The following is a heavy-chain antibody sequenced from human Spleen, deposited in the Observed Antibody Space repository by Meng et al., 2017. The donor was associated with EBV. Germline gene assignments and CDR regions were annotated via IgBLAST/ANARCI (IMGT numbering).Heavy chain of an antibody. Sequence: PRLREARHGQVTPRESRSIPVTVSCASIGTLSAWGWSRQPPGGGLEWIGSVHYTGGTYYSPSLKSRVTVSVNTSKNQFSLRLTSVTAADTAVYYCARPFPSWQSPRLDPFGAWGQGTLVTVSS. J-gene: IGHJ5*02. CDR1: CASIGTLSA. V-gene: IGHV4-39*01. CDR2: VHYTGGT. D-gene: IGHD6-19*01. CDR3: ARPFPSWQSPRLDPFGA.